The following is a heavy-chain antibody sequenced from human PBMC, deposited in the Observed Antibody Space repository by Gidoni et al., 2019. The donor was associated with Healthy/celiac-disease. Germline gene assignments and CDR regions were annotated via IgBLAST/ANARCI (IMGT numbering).Heavy chain of an antibody. J-gene: IGHJ4*02. CDR2: INHSGST. CDR1: GGSFSVYY. Sequence: QVQLQQWGAGLWKPSETLALTCAVYGGSFSVYYWSWIRQPPGEGLEWIGEINHSGSTNANPSLKSRVTISVDTSKNQFSLKLSSVTASDTAVYYCARELRLGIDYWGQGTLVTVSS. CDR3: ARELRLGIDY. D-gene: IGHD3-16*01. V-gene: IGHV4-34*01.